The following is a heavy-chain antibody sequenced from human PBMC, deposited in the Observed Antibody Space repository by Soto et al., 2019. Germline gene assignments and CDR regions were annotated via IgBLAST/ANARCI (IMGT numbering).Heavy chain of an antibody. CDR1: GASISNHY. CDR2: IYSTGSA. D-gene: IGHD6-6*01. CDR3: ARVGISSSDAFDI. Sequence: SETLSLTCTVSGASISNHYGSWIRQPPGKALEWIGYIYSTGSATYNPSLKSRVTISVDTSNNQFSLKLTSVTAADTAVYYCARVGISSSDAFDIWGHGTMVTVSS. J-gene: IGHJ3*02. V-gene: IGHV4-59*11.